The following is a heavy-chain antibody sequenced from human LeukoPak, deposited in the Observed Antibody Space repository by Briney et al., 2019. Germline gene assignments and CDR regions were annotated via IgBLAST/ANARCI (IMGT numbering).Heavy chain of an antibody. CDR2: ISWNSGSI. CDR3: AKGGITMIYYPLDY. CDR1: GFTFDDYA. D-gene: IGHD3-22*01. V-gene: IGHV3-9*01. J-gene: IGHJ4*02. Sequence: GRSLRLSCAASGFTFDDYAMHWVRQAPGKGLEWVSGISWNSGSIGYADSVKGRFTISRDNAKNSLYLQMNSLRAEDTALYYCAKGGITMIYYPLDYWGQGTLVTDSS.